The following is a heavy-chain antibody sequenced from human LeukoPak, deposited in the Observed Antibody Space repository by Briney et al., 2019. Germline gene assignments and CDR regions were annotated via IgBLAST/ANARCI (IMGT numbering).Heavy chain of an antibody. D-gene: IGHD5-24*01. CDR1: GGTFNNIA. CDR2: IIPVADIT. V-gene: IGHV1-69*04. Sequence: GASVKVSCKVSGGTFNNIAVHWLRQAPGQGLEWMGRIIPVADITNYPQNFQGRVTFTADKSTTTVHMGLSSLKSEDTAVYYCARVRDGYSYFVYWGQGTLVTVFS. CDR3: ARVRDGYSYFVY. J-gene: IGHJ4*02.